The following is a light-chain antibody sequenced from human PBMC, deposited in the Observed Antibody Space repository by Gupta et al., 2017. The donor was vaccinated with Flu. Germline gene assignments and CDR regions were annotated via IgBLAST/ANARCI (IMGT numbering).Light chain of an antibody. Sequence: DIQLTQSPSSLSASVGDRVTITCRTSQTIGDALNWYQQKPGKAPQLVIYSITTLQSGAPSRFSGSGSGTDFTLTIKSLQPEDFATYFCQQALKSPRTFGQGTKIEMK. CDR3: QQALKSPRT. CDR1: QTIGDA. CDR2: SIT. J-gene: IGKJ1*01. V-gene: IGKV1-39*01.